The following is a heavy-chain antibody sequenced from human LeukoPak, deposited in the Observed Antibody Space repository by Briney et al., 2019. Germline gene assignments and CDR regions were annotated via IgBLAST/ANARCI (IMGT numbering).Heavy chain of an antibody. Sequence: RRSLRLSCAASGFTFSSYGMHWVRQAPGKGLEWVAVISYDGSNKYYADSVKGRFTISRDNSKNTLYLQMNSLGAEDTAVYYCAKDLAGYFDYWGQGTLVTVSS. V-gene: IGHV3-30*18. CDR1: GFTFSSYG. CDR3: AKDLAGYFDY. J-gene: IGHJ4*02. CDR2: ISYDGSNK.